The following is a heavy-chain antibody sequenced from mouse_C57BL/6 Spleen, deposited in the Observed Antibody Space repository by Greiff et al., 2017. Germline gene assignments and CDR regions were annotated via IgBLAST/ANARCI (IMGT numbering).Heavy chain of an antibody. CDR2: IYPRDGST. CDR3: ARRYGSSLYWYFDV. V-gene: IGHV1-85*01. D-gene: IGHD1-1*01. CDR1: GYTFTSYD. J-gene: IGHJ1*03. Sequence: VQRVESGPELVKPGASVKLSCKASGYTFTSYDINWVKQRPGQGLEWIGWIYPRDGSTKYNEKFKGKATLTVDTSSSTAYMELHSLTSEDSAVYFCARRYGSSLYWYFDVWGTGTTVTVSS.